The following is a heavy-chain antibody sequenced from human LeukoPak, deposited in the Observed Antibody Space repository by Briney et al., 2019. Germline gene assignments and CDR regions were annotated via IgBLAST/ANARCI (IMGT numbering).Heavy chain of an antibody. CDR1: GFTFSSYS. CDR2: ISSSSSYM. V-gene: IGHV3-21*01. Sequence: GGSLRLSCAASGFTFSSYSMNWVRQAPGKGLEWVSSISSSSSYMYYADSVKGRFTISRDNAKNSLYLQMNSLRAEDTAVYYCARGRGQYQLLSCFDYWGQGTLVTVSS. D-gene: IGHD2-2*01. J-gene: IGHJ4*02. CDR3: ARGRGQYQLLSCFDY.